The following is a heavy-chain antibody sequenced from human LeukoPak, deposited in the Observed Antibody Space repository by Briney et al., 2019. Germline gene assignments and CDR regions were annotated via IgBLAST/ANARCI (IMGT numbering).Heavy chain of an antibody. V-gene: IGHV3-64*01. J-gene: IGHJ4*02. Sequence: SGGSLRLSCAASGFTFSSYAMHWVRQAPGKGLEYVSAISSNGGSTYYANSVKGRFTISRDNSKNTLYLQMGSLRAEDMAVYYCARDSIVATFDYWGQGTLVTLSS. CDR2: ISSNGGST. D-gene: IGHD5-12*01. CDR3: ARDSIVATFDY. CDR1: GFTFSSYA.